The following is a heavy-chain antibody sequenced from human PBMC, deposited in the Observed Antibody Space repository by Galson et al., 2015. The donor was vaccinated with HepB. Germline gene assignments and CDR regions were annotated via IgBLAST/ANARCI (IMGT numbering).Heavy chain of an antibody. CDR3: AREWTQAAAGTGYYYYYGMDV. CDR2: INAGNGNT. Sequence: SVKVSCKASGYTFTSYAMHWVRQAPGQRLEWMGWINAGNGNTKYSQKFQGRVTITRDTSASTAYMELSSLRSEDTAVYYCAREWTQAAAGTGYYYYYGMDVWGQGTTVTVSS. D-gene: IGHD6-13*01. CDR1: GYTFTSYA. J-gene: IGHJ6*02. V-gene: IGHV1-3*01.